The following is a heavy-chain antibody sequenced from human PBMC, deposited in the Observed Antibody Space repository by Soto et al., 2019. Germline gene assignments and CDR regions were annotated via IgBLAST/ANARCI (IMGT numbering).Heavy chain of an antibody. V-gene: IGHV3-30-3*01. J-gene: IGHJ4*02. CDR1: GFTFSTYA. Sequence: QVHLVESGGGVVQPGQSLRLSCAASGFTFSTYAMHWLRQAPGKGLEWVAIISYDGSNKYYADSVKGRFTISRDNSKNTLCLQMNSLRAEDTAVYYCARWDAVTPFDYWGQGTLVTVSS. D-gene: IGHD4-17*01. CDR2: ISYDGSNK. CDR3: ARWDAVTPFDY.